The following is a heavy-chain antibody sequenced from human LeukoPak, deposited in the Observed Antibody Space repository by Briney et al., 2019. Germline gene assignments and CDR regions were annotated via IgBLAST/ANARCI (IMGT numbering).Heavy chain of an antibody. D-gene: IGHD6-19*01. CDR2: IYSGGST. Sequence: GGSLRLSCAASGFTVSTNYMSWVPQAPGKGLEWVSVIYSGGSTYYADSVKGRFTISRDNSKNTLYLQMNSLRVEDTAVYYCAGGQWLVRTTYWGQGTLVTVSS. J-gene: IGHJ4*02. CDR3: AGGQWLVRTTY. CDR1: GFTVSTNY. V-gene: IGHV3-53*01.